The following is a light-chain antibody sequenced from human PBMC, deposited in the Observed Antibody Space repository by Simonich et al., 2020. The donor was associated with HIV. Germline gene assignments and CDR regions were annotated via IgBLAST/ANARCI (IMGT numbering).Light chain of an antibody. CDR1: QSVLYSSNNKTY. V-gene: IGKV4-1*01. CDR2: WAS. Sequence: DIVMPQPPDSLAVSLGERATINCKSSQSVLYSSNNKTYLAWYRQKPGQPPQLLIYWASTRESGVPDRFSGSGSGPDFTLTISSLQAEDVAVYYCQQYYDTPYTFGQGTKLEIK. CDR3: QQYYDTPYT. J-gene: IGKJ2*01.